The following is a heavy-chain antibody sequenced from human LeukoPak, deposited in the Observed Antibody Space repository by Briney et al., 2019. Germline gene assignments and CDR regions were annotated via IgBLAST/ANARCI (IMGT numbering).Heavy chain of an antibody. J-gene: IGHJ5*02. CDR2: ISNSRTII. V-gene: IGHV3-11*01. Sequence: GGSLRLSCAASGFTFSDYYMSWLRQAPGKGLEWVSYISNSRTIIYYADSVKGRFTISRDNSKNSLYLQMNTLRAEDTAIYYCARATGRWWYYIDPWGQGTQVTVSS. D-gene: IGHD2-15*01. CDR1: GFTFSDYY. CDR3: ARATGRWWYYIDP.